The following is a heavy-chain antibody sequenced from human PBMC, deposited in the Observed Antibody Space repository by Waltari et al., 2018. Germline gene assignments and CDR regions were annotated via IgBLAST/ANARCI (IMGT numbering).Heavy chain of an antibody. D-gene: IGHD3-16*01. Sequence: QVLLQPGGARLLKPSETLSLTCGVSGGSFSGYYWSWIRQPPGKGLQWIGEIKQGGSTKYNPSLNSRVTISVDTSNNQFSLKLTSVTAADTAVYYCVRHVGGSRGIDYWGQGTLITVSS. CDR1: GGSFSGYY. CDR2: IKQGGST. V-gene: IGHV4-34*01. J-gene: IGHJ4*02. CDR3: VRHVGGSRGIDY.